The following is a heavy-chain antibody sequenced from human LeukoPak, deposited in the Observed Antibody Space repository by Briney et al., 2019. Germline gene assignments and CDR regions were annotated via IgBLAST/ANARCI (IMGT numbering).Heavy chain of an antibody. Sequence: GASVKVSCKASGYTFTGYYMHWVQQAPGQGLEWMGWINPNSGGTNYAQKFQGRVTMTRDTSISTAYMELSRLRSDDTAVYYCARDLTPEAAAVNYYFDYWGQGTLVTVSS. CDR2: INPNSGGT. CDR3: ARDLTPEAAAVNYYFDY. J-gene: IGHJ4*02. D-gene: IGHD6-13*01. V-gene: IGHV1-2*02. CDR1: GYTFTGYY.